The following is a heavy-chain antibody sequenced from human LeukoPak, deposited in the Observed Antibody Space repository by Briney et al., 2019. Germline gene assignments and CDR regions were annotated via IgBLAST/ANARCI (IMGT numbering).Heavy chain of an antibody. Sequence: PSETLSLTCAVYGGSFSGYYWSWIRQPPGKGLEWIGEINHSGSTNYNPSLKSRVTISVDTSKNQFSLKLSSVTAADTAVYYCAREDYDSSGYLGAFDIWGQGTMVTVSS. CDR2: INHSGST. D-gene: IGHD3-22*01. J-gene: IGHJ3*02. CDR1: GGSFSGYY. V-gene: IGHV4-34*01. CDR3: AREDYDSSGYLGAFDI.